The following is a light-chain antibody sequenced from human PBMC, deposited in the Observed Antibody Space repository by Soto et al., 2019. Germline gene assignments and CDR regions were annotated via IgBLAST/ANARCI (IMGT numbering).Light chain of an antibody. CDR1: SSNIGSRT. J-gene: IGLJ3*02. CDR3: EAWDANVNARV. V-gene: IGLV1-44*01. CDR2: SNN. Sequence: QSVLTQPPSASGTPGQRVTISCSGSSSNIGSRTVNWYQQLPGTAPKLLIYSNNQRPSGVPDRFSGSKSGTSASLAISGLQSEDEADYSCEAWDANVNARVCGGGTQRTAL.